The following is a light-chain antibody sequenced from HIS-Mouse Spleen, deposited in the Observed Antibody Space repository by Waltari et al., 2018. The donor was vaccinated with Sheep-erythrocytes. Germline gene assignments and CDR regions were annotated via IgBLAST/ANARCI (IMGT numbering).Light chain of an antibody. V-gene: IGLV2-8*01. CDR2: EVS. J-gene: IGLJ1*01. CDR1: SSDVGCYHY. CDR3: SSYAGSNNYV. Sequence: QSALTQPPSASGSPGQSVTISCTGTSSDVGCYHYVSWYQQHPSKAPKLMIYEVSKRPSGVPDRFSGSKSGNTASLTVSGLQAEDEADYYCSSYAGSNNYVFGTGTKVTVL.